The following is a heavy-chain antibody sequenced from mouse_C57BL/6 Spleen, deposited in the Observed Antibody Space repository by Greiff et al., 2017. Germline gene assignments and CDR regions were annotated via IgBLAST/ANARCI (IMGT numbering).Heavy chain of an antibody. CDR3: ARGGLGWYFDY. D-gene: IGHD4-1*01. J-gene: IGHJ2*01. Sequence: EVQLMESGPELVKPGASVKMSCKASGYTFTDYNMHWVKQSHGKSLEWIGYINPNNGGTSYNQKFKGKATLTVNKSSSTAYMELRSLTSEDSAVYYCARGGLGWYFDYWGQGTTLTVSS. CDR1: GYTFTDYN. CDR2: INPNNGGT. V-gene: IGHV1-22*01.